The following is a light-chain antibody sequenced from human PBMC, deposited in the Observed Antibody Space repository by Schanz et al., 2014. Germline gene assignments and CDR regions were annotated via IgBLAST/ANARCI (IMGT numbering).Light chain of an antibody. CDR3: AAWDDSLGGPV. CDR1: SSNIGNNF. Sequence: QSVLTQPPSASGTPGQTVTISCSGSSSNIGNNFLYWYQQLPGTAPKLLIYSNNQRPLGVPDRFFGSKSGTSASLAISGLRSEDEAEYYCAAWDDSLGGPVFGGGTKLTVL. J-gene: IGLJ3*02. CDR2: SNN. V-gene: IGLV1-47*02.